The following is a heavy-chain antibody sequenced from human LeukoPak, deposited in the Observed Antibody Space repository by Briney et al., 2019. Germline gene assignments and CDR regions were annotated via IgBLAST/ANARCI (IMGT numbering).Heavy chain of an antibody. D-gene: IGHD5-24*01. V-gene: IGHV3-23*01. J-gene: IGHJ4*02. Sequence: PGGSLRLSCAASGFTFSSYAMSWVRQAPGKGLEWVSAISGSGGSTYYADSVKGRFTISRDNSKNTLYLQMNSLRAEDTAVYYCARDSEGDGYNFDYWGQGTLVTVSS. CDR1: GFTFSSYA. CDR2: ISGSGGST. CDR3: ARDSEGDGYNFDY.